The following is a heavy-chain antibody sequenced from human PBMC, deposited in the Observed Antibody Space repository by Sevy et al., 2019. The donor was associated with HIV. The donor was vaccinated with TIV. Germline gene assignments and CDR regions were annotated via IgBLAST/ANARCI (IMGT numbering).Heavy chain of an antibody. J-gene: IGHJ4*02. V-gene: IGHV4-39*01. CDR3: ALPRGDSSGYYFDY. D-gene: IGHD3-22*01. CDR1: GGSISSSSYY. CDR2: IYYSGST. Sequence: SETLSLTCTVSGGSISSSSYYWGWIRQPPGKGLEWIGSIYYSGSTYYNPSLKSRVTISVDTSKNQFSLKLSSVTAADMAVYYCALPRGDSSGYYFDYWGQGTLVTVSS.